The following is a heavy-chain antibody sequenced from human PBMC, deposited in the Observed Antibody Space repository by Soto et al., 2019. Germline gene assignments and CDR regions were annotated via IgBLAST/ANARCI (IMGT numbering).Heavy chain of an antibody. CDR2: ISAGDENT. CDR3: AKASSTWIRFPYYFDY. J-gene: IGHJ4*01. D-gene: IGHD5-12*01. Sequence: EVQLLESGGGLIQPGGSLRLSCAASGFSFTSYVMTWVRQAPGKGLEWVSGISAGDENTHFADSVKGRFTISRDNAKSTLYLQMNSLRAEDTAIYYCAKASSTWIRFPYYFDYWGHGTLVTGSS. CDR1: GFSFTSYV. V-gene: IGHV3-23*01.